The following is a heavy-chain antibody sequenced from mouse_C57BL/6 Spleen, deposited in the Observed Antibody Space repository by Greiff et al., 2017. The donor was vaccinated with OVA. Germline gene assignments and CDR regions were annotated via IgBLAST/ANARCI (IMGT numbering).Heavy chain of an antibody. CDR3: ARGGDGGVAY. Sequence: QVHVKQPGAELVRPGSSVKLSCKASGYTFTSYWMHWVKQRPIQGLEWIGNIDPSDSETHYNQKFKDKATLTVDKSSSTAYMQLSSLTSEDSAVYYCARGGDGGVAYWGQGTLVTVSA. D-gene: IGHD3-3*01. J-gene: IGHJ3*01. CDR1: GYTFTSYW. CDR2: IDPSDSET. V-gene: IGHV1-52*01.